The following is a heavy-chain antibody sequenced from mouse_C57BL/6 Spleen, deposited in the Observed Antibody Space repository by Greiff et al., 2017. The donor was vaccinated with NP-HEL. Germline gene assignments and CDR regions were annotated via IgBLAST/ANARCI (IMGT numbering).Heavy chain of an antibody. Sequence: EVQLQQSGPELVKPGASVKLSCKASGYSFTGYYMPWVKQSSEKSLAWIGEITPSTGGTSYNQKFKGKATLTVDKSSSTAYMQLKGLTSEDSAVYYCARKDYDLWYFDVWGTGTTVTVSS. CDR2: ITPSTGGT. CDR1: GYSFTGYY. CDR3: ARKDYDLWYFDV. J-gene: IGHJ1*03. V-gene: IGHV1-43*01. D-gene: IGHD2-4*01.